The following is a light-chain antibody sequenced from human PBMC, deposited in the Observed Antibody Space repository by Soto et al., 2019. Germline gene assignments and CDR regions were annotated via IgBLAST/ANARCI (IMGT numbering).Light chain of an antibody. J-gene: IGKJ5*01. Sequence: EIVLTQSPGTLSLSPGERATLSCRASQSIDINSLAWYQHKPGQAPRLLIYAATVRATAVPDRFNGSGSGTDFALTISRLEPEDFAMYYCQQYGDSTFAFGPGTRLEVK. CDR3: QQYGDSTFA. V-gene: IGKV3-20*01. CDR1: QSIDINS. CDR2: AAT.